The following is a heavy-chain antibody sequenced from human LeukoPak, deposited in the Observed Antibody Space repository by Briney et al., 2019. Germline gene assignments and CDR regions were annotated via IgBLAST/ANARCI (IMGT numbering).Heavy chain of an antibody. Sequence: GGSLRLSCAASGFSFSVYSMNWVRQAPGKGLEWVSYISSSSSSISYADSVKGRFTISRDNAKNSLYLQMNSLRAEDTAVYYCARDLEFTGGYSYGGFDPWGQGTLVTVSS. V-gene: IGHV3-48*04. CDR1: GFSFSVYS. CDR3: ARDLEFTGGYSYGGFDP. CDR2: ISSSSSSI. D-gene: IGHD5-18*01. J-gene: IGHJ5*02.